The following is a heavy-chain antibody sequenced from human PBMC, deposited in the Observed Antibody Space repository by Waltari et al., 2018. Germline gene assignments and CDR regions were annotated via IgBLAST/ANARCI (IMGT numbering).Heavy chain of an antibody. D-gene: IGHD2-21*02. CDR1: GGSISGFY. CDR3: ARGGGGDCEWFDP. V-gene: IGHV4-59*01. J-gene: IGHJ5*02. Sequence: QVQLQESGPSLLKPSETLSLICTVSGGSISGFYWRLVRQPPGKGLDWIGYIYSTGSTNFNLSLMSCVTMYVDTSKNPFSLKLSSVTASDTAFYYCARGGGGDCEWFDPWGQGTLVTVSS. CDR2: IYSTGST.